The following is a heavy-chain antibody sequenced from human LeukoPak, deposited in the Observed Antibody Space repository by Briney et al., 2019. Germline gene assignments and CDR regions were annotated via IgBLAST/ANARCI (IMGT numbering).Heavy chain of an antibody. CDR3: ASSSPTVVSDTYYYYAMDV. V-gene: IGHV3-74*01. CDR1: GFTFRIYW. Sequence: GGPLRLSCGASGFTFRIYWMHWVRQAPGNGLVWVSRVNRDGSTTTYADSVKGRFTISRDNAKNTLYLQMNSLRAEDTAVYYCASSSPTVVSDTYYYYAMDVWGQGTTVTVSS. J-gene: IGHJ6*02. CDR2: VNRDGSTT. D-gene: IGHD4-23*01.